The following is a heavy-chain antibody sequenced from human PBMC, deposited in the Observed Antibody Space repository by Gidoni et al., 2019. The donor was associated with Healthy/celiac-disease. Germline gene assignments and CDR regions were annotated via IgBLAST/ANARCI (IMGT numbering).Heavy chain of an antibody. CDR2: ISGSGGST. D-gene: IGHD1-7*01. J-gene: IGHJ3*02. Sequence: EVQLLESGGGLVNPGGSLRLSCAAPGFTFLSYAMSWVRQAPGKGLEWVSAISGSGGSTYYADSVKGRFTISRDNSKNTLYLQMNSLRAEDTAVYYCAKARTLELPVAHAFDIWGQGTMVTVSS. V-gene: IGHV3-23*01. CDR1: GFTFLSYA. CDR3: AKARTLELPVAHAFDI.